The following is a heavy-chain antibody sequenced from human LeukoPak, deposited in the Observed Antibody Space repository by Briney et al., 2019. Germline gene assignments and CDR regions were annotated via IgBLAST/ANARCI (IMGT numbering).Heavy chain of an antibody. V-gene: IGHV1-2*02. D-gene: IGHD6-13*01. CDR1: GYTFTGYY. CDR2: VNPNDGGT. J-gene: IGHJ1*01. CDR3: ARDLDSSWTGYFQP. Sequence: GASVTVSCKASGYTFTGYYLHWVRQAPGQGLEWMGWVNPNDGGTNYAQKFQGRVTMTWDTSITTAYMELSSLTSDDTAVYYCARDLDSSWTGYFQPWGQGTLVTVSS.